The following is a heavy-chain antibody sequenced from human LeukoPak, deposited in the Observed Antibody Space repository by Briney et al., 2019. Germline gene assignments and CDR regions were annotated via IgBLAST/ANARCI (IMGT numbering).Heavy chain of an antibody. CDR3: ARDISGSYSFDY. D-gene: IGHD1-26*01. Sequence: GGSLRLSCEASGFTFSSHGIHWVRQAPGKGLEWVAVISYDGSNKNYADSVKGRFTISRDNSKNTVYLQMNSLRAEDTAVYYCARDISGSYSFDYWGQGTLVTVSS. J-gene: IGHJ4*02. V-gene: IGHV3-30-3*01. CDR2: ISYDGSNK. CDR1: GFTFSSHG.